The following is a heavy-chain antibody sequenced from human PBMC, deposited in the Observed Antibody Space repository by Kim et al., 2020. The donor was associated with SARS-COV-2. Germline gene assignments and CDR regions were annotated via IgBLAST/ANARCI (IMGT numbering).Heavy chain of an antibody. CDR2: GMTE. CDR3: ARGARAFDI. V-gene: IGHV3-30*01. Sequence: GMTEYYAESVRGRFTISRDNSKNTLLRLMNNLKVEDTALYYCARGARAFDIWGQGTMVTVSS. J-gene: IGHJ3*02.